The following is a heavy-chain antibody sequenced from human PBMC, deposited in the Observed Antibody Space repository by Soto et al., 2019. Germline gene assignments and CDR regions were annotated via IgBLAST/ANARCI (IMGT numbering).Heavy chain of an antibody. Sequence: LSLTCAVYGGSFSGYCWSWIRQPPGKGLEWIGEINHSGRTNYNPSLKSRVTISVDTSKSQFSLKLSSVTAADTAVYYCARGRKYYDFWSGYSHPRYYFNYWGQGILVTVSS. CDR1: GGSFSGYC. D-gene: IGHD3-3*01. CDR3: ARGRKYYDFWSGYSHPRYYFNY. J-gene: IGHJ4*02. V-gene: IGHV4-34*01. CDR2: INHSGRT.